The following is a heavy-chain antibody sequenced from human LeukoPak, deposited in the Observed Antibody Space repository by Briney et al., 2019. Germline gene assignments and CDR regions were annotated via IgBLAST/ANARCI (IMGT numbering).Heavy chain of an antibody. CDR2: ISYDGSNK. CDR3: AKDLDVSSYYGSGVDY. CDR1: GFTFSRYA. Sequence: GRSLRLSCAASGFTFSRYAMHWVRQAPGKGLEWVAVISYDGSNKKYGDSVKGRFTISRDNSKNTLYLQMNSLRAEDTAVYYCAKDLDVSSYYGSGVDYWGQGTLVTVSS. J-gene: IGHJ4*02. V-gene: IGHV3-30*04. D-gene: IGHD3-10*01.